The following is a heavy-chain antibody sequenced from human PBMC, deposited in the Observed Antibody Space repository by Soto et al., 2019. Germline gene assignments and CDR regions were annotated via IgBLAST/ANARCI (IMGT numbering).Heavy chain of an antibody. D-gene: IGHD3-22*01. Sequence: EVPLVESGGGLVQPGGSLRLSCAASGFTFSSYAMHWVRQAPGKGLEYVSAISSNGGSTYYANSVKGRFTISRDNSKNTLYLQMGSLRAEDMAVYYCARGHLLRYYDSSGYYYFGDYYYYYGMDVWGQGTTVTVSS. CDR1: GFTFSSYA. CDR2: ISSNGGST. V-gene: IGHV3-64*01. CDR3: ARGHLLRYYDSSGYYYFGDYYYYYGMDV. J-gene: IGHJ6*02.